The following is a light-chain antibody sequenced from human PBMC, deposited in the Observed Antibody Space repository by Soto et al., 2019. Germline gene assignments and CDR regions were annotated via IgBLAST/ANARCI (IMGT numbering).Light chain of an antibody. V-gene: IGKV3-15*01. CDR3: QQYNNWPPERT. Sequence: EIVMTQSPATLSVSPGERATLSCRASQSVGSNLAWYQQKPGQAPRLLIYGASTRATGIPARFSGSGSGTEFPLTISSLQSEDFAIYFCQQYNNWPPERTFGQGTKVEIK. CDR2: GAS. J-gene: IGKJ1*01. CDR1: QSVGSN.